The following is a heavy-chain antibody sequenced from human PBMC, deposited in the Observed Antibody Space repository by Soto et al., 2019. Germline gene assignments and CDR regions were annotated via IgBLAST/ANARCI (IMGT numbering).Heavy chain of an antibody. CDR1: GYTFTSYA. Sequence: QVHMVQSGAEVKKPGASVKVSCKASGYTFTSYAISWVRQAPGQGLEWMGWISTYNGNTNYAQKVQGRVTMTTDRSTSTAYMELRSLRSDVTAVYYCARGGVRRHLGHWGQGTLVTVSS. CDR2: ISTYNGNT. CDR3: ARGGVRRHLGH. V-gene: IGHV1-18*01. J-gene: IGHJ4*02. D-gene: IGHD4-17*01.